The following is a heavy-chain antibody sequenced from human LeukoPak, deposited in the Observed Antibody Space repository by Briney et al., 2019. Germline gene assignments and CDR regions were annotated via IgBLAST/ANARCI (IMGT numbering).Heavy chain of an antibody. Sequence: SVKVSCKASGGTFSSYAISWVRQAPGQGLEWIGGIIPIFGTANYAQKFQGRVTITTDESTSTAYMELSSLRSEDTAVYYCARDDSSGYIPRVWGQGTLVTVSS. CDR2: IIPIFGTA. V-gene: IGHV1-69*05. CDR1: GGTFSSYA. J-gene: IGHJ4*02. CDR3: ARDDSSGYIPRV. D-gene: IGHD3-22*01.